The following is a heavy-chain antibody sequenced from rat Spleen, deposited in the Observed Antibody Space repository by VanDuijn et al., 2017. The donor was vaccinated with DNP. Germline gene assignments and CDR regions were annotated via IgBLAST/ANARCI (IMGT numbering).Heavy chain of an antibody. CDR2: ISYSGRT. Sequence: EVQLQESGPGLVKPSQSLSLTCSVTGDSIISNYWGWIRTFPGNKMEWIGHISYSGRTTYNPSLKSRISITRDTSKNQIFLQLNSVNTDDTATYYCARWRIGPHYFDSWGQGVMVTVSS. CDR1: GDSIISNY. J-gene: IGHJ2*01. D-gene: IGHD1-11*01. CDR3: ARWRIGPHYFDS. V-gene: IGHV3-1*01.